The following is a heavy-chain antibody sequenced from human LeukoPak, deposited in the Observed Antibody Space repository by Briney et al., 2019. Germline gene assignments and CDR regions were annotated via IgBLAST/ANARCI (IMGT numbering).Heavy chain of an antibody. Sequence: SETLSLTCTVSGGSISSYYWSWIRQPPGKGLEWIGYIYYGGSTNYNPSLKSRVTISVDTSKNQFSLKLSSVTAADTAVYYCARGGSVADPFDYWGQGTLVTVSS. D-gene: IGHD6-19*01. CDR2: IYYGGST. V-gene: IGHV4-59*01. CDR1: GGSISSYY. CDR3: ARGGSVADPFDY. J-gene: IGHJ4*02.